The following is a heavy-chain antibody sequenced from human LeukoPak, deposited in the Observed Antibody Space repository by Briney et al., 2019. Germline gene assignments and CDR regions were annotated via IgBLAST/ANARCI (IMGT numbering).Heavy chain of an antibody. D-gene: IGHD3-22*01. CDR2: IYPGDSDT. CDR1: GYSFTSYW. J-gene: IGHJ3*02. CDR3: ARQAGSSGYYYGAFDI. V-gene: IGHV5-51*01. Sequence: GESLKISCKGSGYSFTSYWIGWVRQMPGKGLEWMGIIYPGDSDTRYSPSFQGQVTISADKSISTAYLQWSSLKASDTAMYYCARQAGSSGYYYGAFDIWGQGTMVTVSP.